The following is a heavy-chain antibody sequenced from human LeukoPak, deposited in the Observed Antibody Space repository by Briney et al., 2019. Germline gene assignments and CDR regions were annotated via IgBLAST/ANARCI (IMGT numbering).Heavy chain of an antibody. CDR1: GFTFSSYS. V-gene: IGHV3-48*01. CDR2: ISSSSGTM. D-gene: IGHD1-26*01. Sequence: GGSLRLSCAASGFTFSSYSMNWVRQAPGKGLEWISYISSSSGTMLYSDSVKGRFTISRDNARNSLFLPMSSLRAEDTAVYFCARGGNYYNEAFDVWGRGTMVTVPS. J-gene: IGHJ3*01. CDR3: ARGGNYYNEAFDV.